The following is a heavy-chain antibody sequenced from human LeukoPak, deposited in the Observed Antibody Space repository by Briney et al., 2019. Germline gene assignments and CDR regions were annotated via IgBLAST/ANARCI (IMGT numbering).Heavy chain of an antibody. CDR2: INPNSGGT. CDR3: ARTYSGSLGWFDP. Sequence: ASVKVSCKASGYTFTGYYMHWVRQAPGQGLEWMGWINPNSGGTNYAQKFQGRVTMTRDTSISTAYMELSRLRSDDTAVYYCARTYSGSLGWFDPWGQGTLVTVSS. V-gene: IGHV1-2*02. CDR1: GYTFTGYY. J-gene: IGHJ5*02. D-gene: IGHD1-26*01.